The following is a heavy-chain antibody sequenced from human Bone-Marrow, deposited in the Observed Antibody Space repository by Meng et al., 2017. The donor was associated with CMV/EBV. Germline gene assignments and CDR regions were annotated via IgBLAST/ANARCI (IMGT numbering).Heavy chain of an antibody. CDR3: ARDLLPDI. J-gene: IGHJ4*02. CDR2: IYYSGST. D-gene: IGHD2-15*01. CDR1: GGSISSGDHY. Sequence: SETLSLTCTVSGGSISSGDHYWSWIRQPPGKGLEWIGYIYYSGSTYYNPSLKSRLTISVDTSKNQSSLQLRSVTAADTAVYYCARDLLPDIWGQGTLVTVSS. V-gene: IGHV4-30-4*08.